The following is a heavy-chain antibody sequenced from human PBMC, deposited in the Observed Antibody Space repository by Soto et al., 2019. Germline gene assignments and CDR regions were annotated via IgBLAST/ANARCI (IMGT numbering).Heavy chain of an antibody. CDR2: IYYSGST. J-gene: IGHJ4*02. Sequence: SATLSLTCTVSGGSISSGGYYWSWIRQHPGKGLEWIGYIYYSGSTYYNPSLKSRVTISVDTSKNQFSLKLSSVTAADTAVYYCAQLPYDSSGYYYEVYWGQGTLVTVSS. V-gene: IGHV4-31*03. D-gene: IGHD3-22*01. CDR3: AQLPYDSSGYYYEVY. CDR1: GGSISSGGYY.